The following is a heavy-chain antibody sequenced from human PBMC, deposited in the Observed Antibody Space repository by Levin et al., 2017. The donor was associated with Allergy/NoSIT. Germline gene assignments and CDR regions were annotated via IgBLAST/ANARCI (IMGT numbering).Heavy chain of an antibody. CDR3: ASGGTPGGIAAAGGLGRYYYYYGMDV. Sequence: ASVKVSCKASGYTFTGYYMHWVRQAPGQGLEWMGWINPNSGGTNYAQKFQGRVTMTRDTSISTAYMELSRLRSDDTAVYYCASGGTPGGIAAAGGLGRYYYYYGMDVWGQGTTVTVSS. CDR2: INPNSGGT. D-gene: IGHD6-13*01. J-gene: IGHJ6*02. V-gene: IGHV1-2*02. CDR1: GYTFTGYY.